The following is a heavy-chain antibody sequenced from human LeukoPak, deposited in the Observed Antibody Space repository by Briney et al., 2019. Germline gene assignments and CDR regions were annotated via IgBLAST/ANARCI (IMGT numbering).Heavy chain of an antibody. D-gene: IGHD2-2*01. V-gene: IGHV3-53*01. CDR3: ARDRHQGAFDM. J-gene: IGHJ3*02. CDR2: IYSGGTT. Sequence: GGSLRLSCAASGFTDSDHYMSWVRQAPGQGLESVSLIYSGGTTLYADSVKGRFTISRDNSKNTLYLQMNSLRAEDTAVYYCARDRHQGAFDMWGQGTMVIVSS. CDR1: GFTDSDHY.